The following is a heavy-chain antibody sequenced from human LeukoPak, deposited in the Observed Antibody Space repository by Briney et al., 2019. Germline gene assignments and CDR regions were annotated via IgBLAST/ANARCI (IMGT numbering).Heavy chain of an antibody. Sequence: GASVKVSCKASGYTFTGYYMHWVRQAPGQGLEWMGWINPDSGGTNYAQKFHGRVTMTRDTSISTAYMELSRLRSDDTAMYYCARDLYSYGAMFDYWGQGTLVTVSS. CDR2: INPDSGGT. D-gene: IGHD5-18*01. CDR3: ARDLYSYGAMFDY. J-gene: IGHJ4*02. V-gene: IGHV1-2*02. CDR1: GYTFTGYY.